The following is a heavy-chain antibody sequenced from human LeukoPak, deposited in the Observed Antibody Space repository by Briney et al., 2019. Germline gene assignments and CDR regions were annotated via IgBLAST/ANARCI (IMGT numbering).Heavy chain of an antibody. Sequence: GGSLRLSCAASGFTFSSYGMHWVRQAPGKGLEWVAVISYDGSNKYYADSVKGRFTISRDNSKNTLYLQMNSLRAEDTAVYYCAKVRELVVIATTYFDYWGQGTLVTVSS. CDR3: AKVRELVVIATTYFDY. V-gene: IGHV3-30*18. CDR1: GFTFSSYG. CDR2: ISYDGSNK. D-gene: IGHD3-22*01. J-gene: IGHJ4*02.